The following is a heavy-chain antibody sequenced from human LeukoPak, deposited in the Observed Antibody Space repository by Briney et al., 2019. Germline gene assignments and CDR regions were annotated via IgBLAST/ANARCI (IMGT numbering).Heavy chain of an antibody. CDR3: AREGGYDFIWGKRYYYGMDV. Sequence: PGGSLRLSCAASGFTFSSYEMNWVRQAPGKGLEWVSYISSSGSTIYYADSVKGRFTISRDNAKNSLYLQMNSLRAEDTAVYYCAREGGYDFIWGKRYYYGMDVWGKGTTVTDSS. CDR2: ISSSGSTI. V-gene: IGHV3-48*03. J-gene: IGHJ6*04. D-gene: IGHD5-12*01. CDR1: GFTFSSYE.